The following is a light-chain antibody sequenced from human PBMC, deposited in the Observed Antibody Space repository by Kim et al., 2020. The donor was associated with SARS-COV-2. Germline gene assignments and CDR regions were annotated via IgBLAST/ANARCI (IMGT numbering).Light chain of an antibody. CDR3: QQYNKWPPYI. V-gene: IGKV3-15*01. J-gene: IGKJ2*01. CDR2: GAS. CDR1: QSVTSN. Sequence: VSPGERATLSCRASQSVTSNLAWYQQRPGQAPRLLIYGASIRATGIPDRFSGSGSGTEFTLTISSLQPEDFALYYCQQYNKWPPYIFGQGTKLEI.